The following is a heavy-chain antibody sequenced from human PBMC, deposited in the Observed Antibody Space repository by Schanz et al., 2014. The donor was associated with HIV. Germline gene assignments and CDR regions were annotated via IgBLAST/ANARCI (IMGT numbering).Heavy chain of an antibody. CDR2: ISAGVGTA. CDR3: AIRTPMISFGAFDI. Sequence: QLVESGGGLIEPGRSLRLSCITSGFTFGDYPMSWFRQAPGKGLEWVSTISAGVGTASYADSVKGRFTISRDNSKKMLFLQMNRLRAEDTAVCYCAIRTPMISFGAFDIWGRGTMVTVSS. J-gene: IGHJ3*02. V-gene: IGHV3-23*04. CDR1: GFTFGDYP. D-gene: IGHD3-16*01.